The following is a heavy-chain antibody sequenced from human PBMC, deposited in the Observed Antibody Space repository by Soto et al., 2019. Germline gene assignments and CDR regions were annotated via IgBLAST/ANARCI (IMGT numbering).Heavy chain of an antibody. D-gene: IGHD5-18*01. CDR3: AITAMINRDSSTSFDY. J-gene: IGHJ4*02. CDR2: ISSSGGTT. CDR1: GFTFSSYA. V-gene: IGHV3-23*01. Sequence: PGGSLSLSCAASGFTFSSYAMTWVRQAPGKGLEWVSSISSSGGTTYYADSMKGRFTISRDSSKNMLFLEMNSLKSEDTALYYCAITAMINRDSSTSFDYWGRGTQVTVSS.